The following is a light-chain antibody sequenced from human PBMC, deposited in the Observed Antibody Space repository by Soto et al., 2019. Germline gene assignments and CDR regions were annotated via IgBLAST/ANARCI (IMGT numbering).Light chain of an antibody. Sequence: DIQMTQSPSSLSASVGDRVTITCRASQSVRSFLSWYQQKSGKAPKVVIYAASSLQSGVPSRFSGSGSGTDFILTINSLQPEDFATYYCQQSYQTPYTFGQGTKLEIK. J-gene: IGKJ2*01. CDR1: QSVRSF. V-gene: IGKV1-39*01. CDR3: QQSYQTPYT. CDR2: AAS.